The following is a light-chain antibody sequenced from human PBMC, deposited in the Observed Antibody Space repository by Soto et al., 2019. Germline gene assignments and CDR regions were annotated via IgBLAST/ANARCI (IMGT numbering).Light chain of an antibody. Sequence: DIQVTQSPSSLSASKGATVTITCLASLPINSDLNWYQQKPGKAPKLLIYDVSNLETGVSSRFSGSGSETHFTLTINSLQPEDIATYYCQQYDNYVITFGQGTRLEIK. CDR2: DVS. V-gene: IGKV1-33*01. J-gene: IGKJ5*01. CDR1: LPINSD. CDR3: QQYDNYVIT.